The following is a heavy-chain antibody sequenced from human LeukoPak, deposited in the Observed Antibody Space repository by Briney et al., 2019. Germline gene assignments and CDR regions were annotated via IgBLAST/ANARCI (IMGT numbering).Heavy chain of an antibody. D-gene: IGHD4-17*01. CDR1: GFTFSIYA. CDR3: AKDGWVTTTTREDY. CDR2: ISASDSRP. V-gene: IGHV3-23*01. Sequence: GGSLRLSCAASGFTFSIYAMSWVRQAPGKGLEWVSAISASDSRPYYADSVKGRFTISRDNSKNTLYLRLNGLRGEDTAVYYCAKDGWVTTTTREDYWGQGTLVTVSS. J-gene: IGHJ4*02.